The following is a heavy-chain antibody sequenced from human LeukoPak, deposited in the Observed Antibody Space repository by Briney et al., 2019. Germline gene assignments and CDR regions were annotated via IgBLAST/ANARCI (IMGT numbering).Heavy chain of an antibody. CDR3: ARVTGYMTEDYFDY. Sequence: SETLSLTCTVSGDSISSGDYYWSWIRQPAGKGLEWIGRISSSGSTNYNPSLKSRVTISVDTSKNQFSLRLSSVTAADTAVYYCARVTGYMTEDYFDYWGQGTLITVSS. CDR2: ISSSGST. V-gene: IGHV4-61*02. CDR1: GDSISSGDYY. J-gene: IGHJ4*02. D-gene: IGHD6-13*01.